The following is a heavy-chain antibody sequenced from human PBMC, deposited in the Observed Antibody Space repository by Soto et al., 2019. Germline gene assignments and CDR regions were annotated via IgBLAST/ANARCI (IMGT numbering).Heavy chain of an antibody. J-gene: IGHJ4*02. CDR1: GGSISGGGYY. Sequence: QVQLQESGPGLVKPSQTLSLTCTVSGGSISGGGYYWSWIRQHPGKGLEWIGYIYYSGSTYYNPSLKSRVTISVDTSKNQFSLKLSSVTAADTAVYYCARDGDYDSRGYQDWGQGTLVTVSS. V-gene: IGHV4-31*03. CDR2: IYYSGST. D-gene: IGHD3-22*01. CDR3: ARDGDYDSRGYQD.